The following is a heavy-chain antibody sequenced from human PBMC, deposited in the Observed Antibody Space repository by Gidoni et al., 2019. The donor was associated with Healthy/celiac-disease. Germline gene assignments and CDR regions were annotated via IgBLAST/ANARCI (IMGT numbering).Heavy chain of an antibody. CDR2: IKQEGSEK. D-gene: IGHD3-22*01. J-gene: IGHJ4*02. CDR3: ARELESGRYYYDSSGPFDY. Sequence: EVQLVEPGGCLVHPGGSLGLSCAASELSSSTYRMLWVRQASGKGREWGANIKQEGSEKYYVDSVKGRFTISRDNAKNSLYLQMNSLRAEDTAVYYCARELESGRYYYDSSGPFDYWGQGTLVTVSS. CDR1: ELSSSTYR. V-gene: IGHV3-7*01.